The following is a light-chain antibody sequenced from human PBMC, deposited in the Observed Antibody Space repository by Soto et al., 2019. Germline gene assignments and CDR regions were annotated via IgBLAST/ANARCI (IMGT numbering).Light chain of an antibody. V-gene: IGKV1-39*01. CDR2: GAA. CDR1: QNIGKY. Sequence: DIEMTQSPSSLSASAGDRITLTCRASQNIGKYVNWYQQSPGKAPSLLIFGAANLQSGGPSRLGGSGSGTEFTLTINSLQPEEFATYFCQQVFTAPYTLGQGTKVDIK. J-gene: IGKJ1*01. CDR3: QQVFTAPYT.